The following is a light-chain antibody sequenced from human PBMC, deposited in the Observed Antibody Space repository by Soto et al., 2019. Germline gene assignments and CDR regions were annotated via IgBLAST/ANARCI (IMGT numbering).Light chain of an antibody. Sequence: EIVLTQSPGTQSLSPGERATLFCRASQAVTSNYLAWYQQRPGQAPRLLIYGASNRAASIPDRFSGGGSGTDFTLSISRLEPEDFAMYYCQQYGSSSPTTFGQGTRLEIE. V-gene: IGKV3-20*01. J-gene: IGKJ5*01. CDR3: QQYGSSSPTT. CDR1: QAVTSNY. CDR2: GAS.